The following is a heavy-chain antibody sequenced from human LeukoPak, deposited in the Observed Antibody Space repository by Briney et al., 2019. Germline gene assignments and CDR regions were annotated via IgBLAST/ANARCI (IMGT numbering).Heavy chain of an antibody. CDR1: GFTFDDYG. Sequence: PGGSLRLSCAASGFTFDDYGMSWVRQAPGKGLEWVSGINWNGGSTGYADSVKGRFTISRDNAKNSLYLQMNSLRAEDTALYYYARNYYDSSGYYWAFDIWGQGTMVTVSS. D-gene: IGHD3-22*01. J-gene: IGHJ3*02. CDR3: ARNYYDSSGYYWAFDI. V-gene: IGHV3-20*04. CDR2: INWNGGST.